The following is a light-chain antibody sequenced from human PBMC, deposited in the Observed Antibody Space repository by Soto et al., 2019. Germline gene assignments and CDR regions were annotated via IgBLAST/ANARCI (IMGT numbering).Light chain of an antibody. V-gene: IGKV1-5*01. CDR2: DAS. CDR1: QTISTW. Sequence: DIQVTQSPPTLSASVGDRVTITCRASQTISTWMAWYQQKPGKAPKLLVYDASTLQSGVASRFSGSGSGTEFTLIISGLQPDDSATYYCQQYTNTNNPWMFXQGTKLDIK. J-gene: IGKJ1*01. CDR3: QQYTNTNNPWM.